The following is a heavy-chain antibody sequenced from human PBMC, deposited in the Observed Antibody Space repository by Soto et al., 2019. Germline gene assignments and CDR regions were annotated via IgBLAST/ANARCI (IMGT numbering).Heavy chain of an antibody. CDR1: GFSFSSHA. Sequence: EVQLRESGGGLVQRGGSLRLPCVASGFSFSSHAMGWVRQAPGKGLEWVSSIIGGGGDTFYADSVKGRFTISRHNSKNTLYLQMDSLPAADTAVYYCVRCGSLSRSDYSWYFDLWGRGTPVSVSS. CDR3: VRCGSLSRSDYSWYFDL. CDR2: IIGGGGDT. J-gene: IGHJ2*01. V-gene: IGHV3-23*01. D-gene: IGHD4-17*01.